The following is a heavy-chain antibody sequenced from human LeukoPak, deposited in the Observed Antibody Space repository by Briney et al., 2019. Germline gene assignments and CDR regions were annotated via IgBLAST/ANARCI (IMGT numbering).Heavy chain of an antibody. J-gene: IGHJ6*03. CDR2: MNPNSGNT. CDR1: GYTFTSYD. D-gene: IGHD1-1*01. Sequence: ASVKVSCKASGYTFTSYDINWVRQATGQGLEWMGWMNPNSGNTGYAQKFQARVTITRNTSISTAYMELSSLRSEDTAVYYCARDKQLDWAHYYYYYMDVWGKGTTVTVSS. V-gene: IGHV1-8*03. CDR3: ARDKQLDWAHYYYYYMDV.